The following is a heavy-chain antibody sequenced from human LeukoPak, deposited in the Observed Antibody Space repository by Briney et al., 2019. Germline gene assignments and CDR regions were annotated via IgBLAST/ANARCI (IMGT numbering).Heavy chain of an antibody. CDR3: GMGRFLEWSNLDI. CDR1: GYSFTTYW. CDR2: IYPGDSDT. Sequence: HGESLKISCKGSGYSFTTYWIGWVRQMPGKGLEWMGIIYPGDSDTRYSPSFQGQVTISADKSISTAYLQWSSLKASDTAMYYCGMGRFLEWSNLDIWGQGTMVTVSS. V-gene: IGHV5-51*01. J-gene: IGHJ3*02. D-gene: IGHD3-3*01.